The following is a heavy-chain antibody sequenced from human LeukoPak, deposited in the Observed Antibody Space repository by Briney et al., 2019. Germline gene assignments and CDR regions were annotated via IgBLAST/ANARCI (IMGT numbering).Heavy chain of an antibody. Sequence: GESLKISCKGSGYSFTTYWIAWVRQMPGKGLEWVGVIYPGDSDTRYSPSFQGQVTISADNSITTAYLQWSTLKASDTAMYYCGRQDYGGALEYWGQGTLVTVSS. V-gene: IGHV5-51*01. J-gene: IGHJ4*02. CDR1: GYSFTTYW. CDR2: IYPGDSDT. D-gene: IGHD3-16*01. CDR3: GRQDYGGALEY.